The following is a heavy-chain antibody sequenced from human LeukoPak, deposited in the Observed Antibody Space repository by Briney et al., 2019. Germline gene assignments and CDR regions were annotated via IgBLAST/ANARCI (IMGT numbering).Heavy chain of an antibody. CDR3: IREFYFDY. Sequence: GGSLRLSCTTSGFSFGDNAVSWVRQAPGKGLEWVGFIRSQGHSGTTEYAASVKGRFTISRDDSKSIAYLQMNSLTTDDTAVYYCIREFYFDYWGQGTLVTVSS. V-gene: IGHV3-49*04. CDR1: GFSFGDNA. J-gene: IGHJ4*02. CDR2: IRSQGHSGTT.